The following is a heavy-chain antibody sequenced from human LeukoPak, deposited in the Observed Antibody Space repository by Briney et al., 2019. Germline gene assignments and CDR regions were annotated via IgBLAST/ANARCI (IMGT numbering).Heavy chain of an antibody. CDR1: GFTFSTYE. CDR3: ARVRRAITIFGVVTTLAHRGAARSRGGAFDI. Sequence: AGGSLRLSCAASGFTFSTYEMNWVRQAPGKGLEWVSYISSSGDTMYYADSVKGRFTISRDSAKNSLYLQMNSLRSEDTAVYYCARVRRAITIFGVVTTLAHRGAARSRGGAFDIWGQGTMVTVSS. V-gene: IGHV3-48*03. D-gene: IGHD3-3*01. CDR2: ISSSGDTM. J-gene: IGHJ3*02.